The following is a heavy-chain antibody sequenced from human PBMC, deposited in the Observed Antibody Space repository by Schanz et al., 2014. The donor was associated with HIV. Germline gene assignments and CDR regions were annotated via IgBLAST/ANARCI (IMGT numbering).Heavy chain of an antibody. J-gene: IGHJ4*02. Sequence: EVQLLESGGGLVQPGGSLRLSCAAAGFTLSNYAMTWVRQPPGKGLEWVSTISASGATTFYAGSVKGRFTISRDNSKNTLFLQVNSLRAEDTAVYYCAKPEYDSRGNSQSHFDYWGQGTLVTVSS. CDR3: AKPEYDSRGNSQSHFDY. CDR1: GFTLSNYA. V-gene: IGHV3-23*01. D-gene: IGHD3-22*01. CDR2: ISASGATT.